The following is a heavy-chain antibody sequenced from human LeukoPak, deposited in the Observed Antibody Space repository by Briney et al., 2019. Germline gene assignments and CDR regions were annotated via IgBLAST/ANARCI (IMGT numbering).Heavy chain of an antibody. D-gene: IGHD3-9*01. V-gene: IGHV3-30*02. CDR3: AKSSGPGYQSDGFDI. CDR1: GFTFRTYG. Sequence: GGSLRLSCAASGFTFRTYGMHWVRQAPGKGLEWVTHIRSDGSNKYYTDSVKGRFTVSRDSSENTLYLQMNSLKVEDTAVYYCAKSSGPGYQSDGFDIWGQGTMVTVSS. J-gene: IGHJ3*02. CDR2: IRSDGSNK.